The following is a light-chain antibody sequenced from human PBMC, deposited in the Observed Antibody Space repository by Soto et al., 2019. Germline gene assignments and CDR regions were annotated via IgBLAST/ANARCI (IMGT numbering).Light chain of an antibody. J-gene: IGKJ1*01. CDR2: GAS. V-gene: IGKV3-20*01. CDR3: QQYNNWPQT. Sequence: EIVLTQSPGTLSLSPGERATLSCRASQSVRSSYLAWYQQKPGQAPRLLIYGASSRATGIPDRFSGSGSGTDFTLTISSLQSEDFAEYHCQQYNNWPQTFGQGTKVDIK. CDR1: QSVRSSY.